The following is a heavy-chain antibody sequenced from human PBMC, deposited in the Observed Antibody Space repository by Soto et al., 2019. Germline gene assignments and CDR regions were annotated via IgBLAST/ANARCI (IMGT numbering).Heavy chain of an antibody. CDR1: GGTLSSYA. J-gene: IGHJ6*02. Sequence: SVKVSCKASGGTLSSYASSWERHAPGQGLEWMGGIITIFGTANYAQNLEGRVTLTTDKSTSTAYMELSSLRSEDTAVYYCAREFTDFWKGPLYYGLGMDVWGQGTTVTVSS. CDR2: IITIFGTA. CDR3: AREFTDFWKGPLYYGLGMDV. V-gene: IGHV1-69*05. D-gene: IGHD3-3*01.